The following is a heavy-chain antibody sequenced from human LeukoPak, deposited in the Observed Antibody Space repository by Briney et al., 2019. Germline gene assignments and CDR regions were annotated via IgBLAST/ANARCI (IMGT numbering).Heavy chain of an antibody. V-gene: IGHV3-48*03. D-gene: IGHD4-17*01. J-gene: IGHJ4*02. CDR3: ARDRSTVTTWLDY. CDR1: GFTFSSYA. CDR2: ITGSGTTI. Sequence: TGGSLRLSCAASGFTFSSYAMNWVRQAPGKGLEWVSYITGSGTTIYYADSVKGRFTISRDNAKNSLYLQMNSLRAEDTAVYYCARDRSTVTTWLDYWGQGTLVTVSS.